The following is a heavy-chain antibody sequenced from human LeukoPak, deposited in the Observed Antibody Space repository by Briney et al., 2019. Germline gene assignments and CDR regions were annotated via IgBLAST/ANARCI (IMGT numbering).Heavy chain of an antibody. CDR1: GFTFSNAW. D-gene: IGHD3-22*01. CDR3: TTEVYYDSSGYYSFDY. Sequence: GGSLRLSCAASGFTFSNAWMIWVRQAPGKGLEWVGRIKSKTDGGTTDYAAPVKGRFTISRDDSKNTLYLQMNSLKTEDTAVYYCTTEVYYDSSGYYSFDYWGQGTLVTVSS. J-gene: IGHJ4*02. CDR2: IKSKTDGGTT. V-gene: IGHV3-15*01.